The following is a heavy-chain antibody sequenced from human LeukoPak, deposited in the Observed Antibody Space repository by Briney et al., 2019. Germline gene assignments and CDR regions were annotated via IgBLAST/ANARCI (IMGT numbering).Heavy chain of an antibody. CDR1: GFTFSSYS. Sequence: GGSLRLSCAASGFTFSSYSMNWVRQAPGKGLEWVSSISSSSSYIYYADSVKGRFTISRDNAKNSLYLQMNSLRAEDTAVYYCARDGYQGIAAAGTFDPWGQGTLVTVSS. V-gene: IGHV3-21*01. D-gene: IGHD6-13*01. J-gene: IGHJ5*02. CDR3: ARDGYQGIAAAGTFDP. CDR2: ISSSSSYI.